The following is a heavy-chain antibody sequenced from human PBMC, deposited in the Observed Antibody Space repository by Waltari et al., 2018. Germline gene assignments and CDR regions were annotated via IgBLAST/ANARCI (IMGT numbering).Heavy chain of an antibody. J-gene: IGHJ3*02. CDR2: AYYTGRT. D-gene: IGHD3-9*01. Sequence: QESGPGLVKPSETLSLTCTVSGDSINNHHWAWIRQPPGKGLEWIGYAYYTGRTNYNPSLRSRLTISVDTSKNQLSLNLNSVTAADTAVYYCARDLGGFNHFDWFLSIWGPGTMVTVSS. V-gene: IGHV4-59*11. CDR1: GDSINNHH. CDR3: ARDLGGFNHFDWFLSI.